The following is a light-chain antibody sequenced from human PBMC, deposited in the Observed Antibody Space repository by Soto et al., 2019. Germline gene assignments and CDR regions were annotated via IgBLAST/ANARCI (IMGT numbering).Light chain of an antibody. CDR3: QQRSNWRRT. J-gene: IGKJ1*01. CDR2: DAS. CDR1: QSVSSY. Sequence: EIVLTQSPATLSLSPGERATLSCRASQSVSSYLAWYQQKPGQAPRLLIYDASNRATGIPARFSGSGSGTDVTLTISSLEPEDFAVYYCQQRSNWRRTFGQGNKVEI. V-gene: IGKV3-11*01.